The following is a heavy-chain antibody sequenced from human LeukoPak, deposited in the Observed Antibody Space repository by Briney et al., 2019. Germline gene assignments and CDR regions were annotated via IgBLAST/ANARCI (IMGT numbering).Heavy chain of an antibody. CDR2: INPGDAST. CDR1: GYIFTNYY. J-gene: IGHJ5*02. D-gene: IGHD6-13*01. Sequence: GASVKVSCKASGYIFTNYYLHWVRQAPGQGLEWVGIINPGDASTSYAQKFQGRVTMTRDTSTSTVYMDLSSLRSEDTAMYYCARDNQQLGFDPWGQGTLVTVSS. V-gene: IGHV1-46*01. CDR3: ARDNQQLGFDP.